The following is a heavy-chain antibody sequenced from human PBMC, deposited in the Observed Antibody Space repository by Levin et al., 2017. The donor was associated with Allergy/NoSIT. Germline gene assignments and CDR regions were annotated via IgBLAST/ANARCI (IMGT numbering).Heavy chain of an antibody. Sequence: GGSLRLSCAASGFTFSDYGMHWVRQAPGKGLEWVAAISNDGSNKYYADSVKGRFTISRDNSKNTLYLQLNSLRAEDTAVYYCAKDTASCSSNSATYGMEVWGQGTSVTVS. CDR2: ISNDGSNK. V-gene: IGHV3-30*18. J-gene: IGHJ6*02. CDR3: AKDTASCSSNSATYGMEV. CDR1: GFTFSDYG. D-gene: IGHD2-2*01.